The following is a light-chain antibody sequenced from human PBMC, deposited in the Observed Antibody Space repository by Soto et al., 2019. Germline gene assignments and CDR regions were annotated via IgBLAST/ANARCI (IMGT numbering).Light chain of an antibody. CDR2: KAS. V-gene: IGKV1-5*03. CDR3: QHYTSYSEA. J-gene: IGKJ1*01. CDR1: QTISSW. Sequence: IQVTQSPSTLSGNVGDRVTITCRASQTISSWLAWYQQKPGKAPKLLIYKASTLKSGVPSRFSGSGSGTEFTLTISSLQPDDFATYYCQHYTSYSEAFGHGTKVDIK.